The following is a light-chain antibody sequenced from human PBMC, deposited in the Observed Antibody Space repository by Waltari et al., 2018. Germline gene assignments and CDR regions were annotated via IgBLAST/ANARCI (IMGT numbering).Light chain of an antibody. CDR3: QSYDSSLSGVV. CDR2: GDI. Sequence: QSVLTQPPSLSGAPGQRVTISCTGSSPNIGANHDVHWYQHLPGTAPKLLIYGDINRPAGVPDRFSGSKSGTSASLAITGLRAEDEADYYCQSYDSSLSGVVFGGGTKLTVL. J-gene: IGLJ2*01. V-gene: IGLV1-40*01. CDR1: SPNIGANHD.